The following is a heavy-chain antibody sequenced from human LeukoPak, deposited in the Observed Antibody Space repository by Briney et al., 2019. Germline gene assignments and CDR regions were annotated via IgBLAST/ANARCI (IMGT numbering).Heavy chain of an antibody. CDR2: FDPEDGET. V-gene: IGHV1-24*01. J-gene: IGHJ6*03. CDR3: AREGGCSGGSCYSLYYYYYYMDV. D-gene: IGHD2-15*01. Sequence: ASVKVSCKVSGYTLTELSMHWVRQAPGKGLEWMGGFDPEDGETIYAQKFQGRVTMTRDTSTSTVYMELSSLRSEDTAVYYCAREGGCSGGSCYSLYYYYYYMDVWGKGTTVTVSS. CDR1: GYTLTELS.